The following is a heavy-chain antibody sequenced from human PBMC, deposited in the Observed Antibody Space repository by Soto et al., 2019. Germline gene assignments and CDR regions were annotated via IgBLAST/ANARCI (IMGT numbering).Heavy chain of an antibody. V-gene: IGHV3-73*01. Sequence: GGSLRLSCAASGFTFSGSAMHWVRQASGKGLEWVGRIRSKANRYATAYAASVKGRFTNSRDDSKNTAYLQMNSLKTEDTAVYYCTRSRGVVAATRAGNYYYYMDVWGKGTTVTVSS. CDR1: GFTFSGSA. J-gene: IGHJ6*03. CDR2: IRSKANRYAT. D-gene: IGHD2-15*01. CDR3: TRSRGVVAATRAGNYYYYMDV.